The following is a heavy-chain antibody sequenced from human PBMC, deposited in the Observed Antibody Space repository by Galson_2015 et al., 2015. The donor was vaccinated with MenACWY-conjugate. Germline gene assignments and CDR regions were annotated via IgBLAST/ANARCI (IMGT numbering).Heavy chain of an antibody. V-gene: IGHV3-74*01. CDR2: IKADGSFS. D-gene: IGHD1-1*01. CDR1: GFTFHTYW. CDR3: ARDNNWSFDS. J-gene: IGHJ4*02. Sequence: LSCAASGFTFHTYWMHWVRQPPGTGLEWLSYIKADGSFSNYADSVKGRFTISTDNAKNMVYLQMDGLGDEDTAVYFCARDNNWSFDSWGQGTLVTVSS.